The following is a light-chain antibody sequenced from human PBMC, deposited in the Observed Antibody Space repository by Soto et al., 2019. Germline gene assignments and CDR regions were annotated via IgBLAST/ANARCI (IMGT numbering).Light chain of an antibody. CDR2: RTS. Sequence: DLQVPQSPSTLSASVGARVTITCRTSQRTTSWLAWYQQKTGKDTKLLIYRTSLEASGVSSRFSGNGFGTEYTLTISSLQPAEFATDFCPQYNSYSYSCGQGTKLYI. J-gene: IGKJ2*03. V-gene: IGKV1-5*03. CDR3: PQYNSYSYS. CDR1: QRTTSW.